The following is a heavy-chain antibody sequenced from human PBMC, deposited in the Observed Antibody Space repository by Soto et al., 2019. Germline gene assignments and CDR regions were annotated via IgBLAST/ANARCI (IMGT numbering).Heavy chain of an antibody. CDR1: GYTFTTYS. V-gene: IGHV1-3*01. CDR3: ARTYSLDN. Sequence: QVHLVQSGAEVGEPGASVKVSCKASGYTFTTYSIHWVRQAPGQRLEWMGWFNGGTGQTKYSQKFQGRVTITRDTPARTAYMELSSLTSEDSAVYYCARTYSLDNWGQGSLVTVSS. J-gene: IGHJ4*02. CDR2: FNGGTGQT.